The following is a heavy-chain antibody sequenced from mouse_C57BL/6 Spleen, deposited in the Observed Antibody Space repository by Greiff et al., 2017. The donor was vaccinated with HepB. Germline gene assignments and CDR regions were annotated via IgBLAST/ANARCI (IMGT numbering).Heavy chain of an antibody. CDR2: IHPNSGST. CDR1: GYTFTSYW. D-gene: IGHD1-1*01. J-gene: IGHJ4*01. CDR3: ARDPITTVVDYAMDY. V-gene: IGHV1-64*01. Sequence: QVQLQQPGAELVKPGASVKLSCKASGYTFTSYWMHWVKQRPGQGLEWIGMIHPNSGSTNYNEKFKSKATLTVDKSSSTAYMQLSSLTSEDSAVYYCARDPITTVVDYAMDYWGQGTSVTVSS.